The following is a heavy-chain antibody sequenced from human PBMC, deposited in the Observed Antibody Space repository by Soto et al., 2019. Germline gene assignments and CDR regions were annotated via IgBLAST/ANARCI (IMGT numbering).Heavy chain of an antibody. CDR2: ISGPSIYI. D-gene: IGHD2-8*01. J-gene: IGHJ6*02. CDR3: ARGFRNGFNV. V-gene: IGHV3-21*01. CDR1: GFTFSGYS. Sequence: EVQLVESGGGLVKFGGSLRLSCVASGFTFSGYSINWVRQAPGKGLEWVSYISGPSIYIYYADSVKGRFTISRDNAKSAVYLQMNSLRAEDTAVYYCARGFRNGFNVWGQGTTVSVSS.